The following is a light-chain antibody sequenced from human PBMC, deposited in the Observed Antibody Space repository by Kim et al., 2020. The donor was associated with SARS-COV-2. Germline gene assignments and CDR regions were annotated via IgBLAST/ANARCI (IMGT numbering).Light chain of an antibody. CDR1: QSISRW. CDR2: DAS. CDR3: QQYNSFPWT. V-gene: IGKV1-5*01. Sequence: ASVGDRVTITCRASQSISRWFALYQQKPGKAPKLLLYDASSLDSGVPLRFSGSGSGSEFTLTISSLQPDDFAAYYCQQYNSFPWTFGQGTKVDIK. J-gene: IGKJ1*01.